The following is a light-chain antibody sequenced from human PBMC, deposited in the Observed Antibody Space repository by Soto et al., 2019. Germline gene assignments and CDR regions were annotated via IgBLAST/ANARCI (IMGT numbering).Light chain of an antibody. CDR3: QQYGSSFT. Sequence: FVVTQSPATLSLSPGETATLSCRASQSVSAPFLAWYQQKPGQAPRLLSYGASSRATGIPDRFSGSGSGTDFTLTISRLEPEDFAVYYCQQYGSSFTFGPGTKVDIK. J-gene: IGKJ3*01. CDR2: GAS. V-gene: IGKV3-20*01. CDR1: QSVSAPF.